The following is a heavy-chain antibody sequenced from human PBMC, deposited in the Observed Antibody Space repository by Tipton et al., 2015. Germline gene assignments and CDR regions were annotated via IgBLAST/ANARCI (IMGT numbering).Heavy chain of an antibody. J-gene: IGHJ2*01. D-gene: IGHD3-22*01. CDR1: GDSITSNNHY. CDR2: IYYSGDT. Sequence: TLSLTCNASGDSITSNNHYWGWIRQPPGKGLEWVGTIYYSGDTFYNPSLKSRIAVSVDTSKNQFSLRLNSVTAADTAVYYCARAQTNFYDSSGFDWKFDLWGRGALVTVSP. V-gene: IGHV4-39*01. CDR3: ARAQTNFYDSSGFDWKFDL.